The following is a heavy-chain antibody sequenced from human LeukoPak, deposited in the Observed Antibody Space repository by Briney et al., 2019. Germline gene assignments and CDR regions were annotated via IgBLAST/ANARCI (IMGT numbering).Heavy chain of an antibody. Sequence: SVKLSCTASAGTFSSYAISWVRQAPGPGLEWMGRIIPILGIANYAKMFQRRVTITAEKSTRSAYMELSGLRSEDSDVYYFSRDSPPLVEMVNPFYYYVMDVWGQGTTVTV. V-gene: IGHV1-69*10. CDR3: SRDSPPLVEMVNPFYYYVMDV. D-gene: IGHD4-23*01. J-gene: IGHJ6*02. CDR2: IIPILGIA. CDR1: AGTFSSYA.